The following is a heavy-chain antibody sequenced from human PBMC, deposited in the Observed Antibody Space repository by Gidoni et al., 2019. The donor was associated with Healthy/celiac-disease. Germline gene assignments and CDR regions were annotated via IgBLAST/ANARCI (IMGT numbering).Heavy chain of an antibody. Sequence: QVQLQESGPGLVKPSQTLSLTCTVPGGSIRSGSYSWSWIRQPAGKGLEWIGRIYTSGSTNYNPYLKSRVTISVDTSKNQFSLKLSSVTAADTAVYYCARDFPHGSGSSLYYYYGMDVWGQGTTVTVSS. D-gene: IGHD3-10*01. CDR1: GGSIRSGSYS. CDR3: ARDFPHGSGSSLYYYYGMDV. CDR2: IYTSGST. V-gene: IGHV4-61*02. J-gene: IGHJ6*02.